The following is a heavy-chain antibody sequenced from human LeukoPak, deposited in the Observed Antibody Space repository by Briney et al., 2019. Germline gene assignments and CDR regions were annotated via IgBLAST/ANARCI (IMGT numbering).Heavy chain of an antibody. CDR3: ARDGYYGSGSYFDWFDP. D-gene: IGHD3-10*01. Sequence: SETLSLTCAVYGGSFSGYYWSWIRQPPGKGLEWIGEINHSGSTNYNPSLKSRVTISVDTSKNQFSLKLSSVTAADTAVYYCARDGYYGSGSYFDWFDPWAREPWSPSPQ. CDR1: GGSFSGYY. J-gene: IGHJ5*02. CDR2: INHSGST. V-gene: IGHV4-34*01.